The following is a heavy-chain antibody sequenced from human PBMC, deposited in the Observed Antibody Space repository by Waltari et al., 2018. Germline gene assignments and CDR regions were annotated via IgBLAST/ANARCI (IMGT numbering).Heavy chain of an antibody. V-gene: IGHV3-74*01. D-gene: IGHD1-26*01. CDR2: INTDGSST. Sequence: EVQLVESGGGLVRPGGSLRLSCEASGFTFSSFWMHWVRQPSRKGLVWVSRINTDGSSTSYADSVKGRFTISRDNAKNTLYLQMNSLRAEDTAVYYCAREGSGSYYYYYYYMDVWGKGTTVTVSS. J-gene: IGHJ6*03. CDR1: GFTFSSFW. CDR3: AREGSGSYYYYYYYMDV.